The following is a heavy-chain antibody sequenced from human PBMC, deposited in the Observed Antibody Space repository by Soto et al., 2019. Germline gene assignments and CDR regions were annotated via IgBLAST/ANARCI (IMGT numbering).Heavy chain of an antibody. CDR1: GGSISSGDFY. Sequence: LSLTCTVSGGSISSGDFYWSWIRQPPGKGLEWIGYIYYSGSTYYNPSLKSRVTISVDTSKNQFSLKLSSVTAADTAVYYCAREVAAAGTMSAFDIWGQGTMVTVSS. CDR2: IYYSGST. J-gene: IGHJ3*02. D-gene: IGHD6-13*01. V-gene: IGHV4-30-4*01. CDR3: AREVAAAGTMSAFDI.